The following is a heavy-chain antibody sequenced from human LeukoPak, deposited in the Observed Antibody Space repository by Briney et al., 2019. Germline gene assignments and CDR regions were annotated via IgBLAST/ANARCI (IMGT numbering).Heavy chain of an antibody. D-gene: IGHD3-3*01. CDR2: TYYRSKRYN. Sequence: SQTLSLTCAISGDSVSSNSAAWNWIRQSPSRGLEWLGRTYYRSKRYNDYAVSVKSRITINPDTSKNQFSLQLNSVTPEDTAVYYCARGTTIFGPFEENYGLDVWGQGTTVTVSS. CDR1: GDSVSSNSAA. CDR3: ARGTTIFGPFEENYGLDV. V-gene: IGHV6-1*01. J-gene: IGHJ6*02.